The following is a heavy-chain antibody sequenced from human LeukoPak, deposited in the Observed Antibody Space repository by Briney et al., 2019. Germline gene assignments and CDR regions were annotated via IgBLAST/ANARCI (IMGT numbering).Heavy chain of an antibody. D-gene: IGHD7-27*01. CDR2: IFRGGTT. CDR3: TKTGGPWD. V-gene: IGHV3-66*01. Sequence: GGSLRLSCAASGFTVITSYMSWVRQAPGKGLEWVSVIFRGGTTYYADSVKGRFTISRDNSKNTLYLQMNTLRAEDTAMYYCTKTGGPWDWGQGTLVTVSS. CDR1: GFTVITSY. J-gene: IGHJ4*02.